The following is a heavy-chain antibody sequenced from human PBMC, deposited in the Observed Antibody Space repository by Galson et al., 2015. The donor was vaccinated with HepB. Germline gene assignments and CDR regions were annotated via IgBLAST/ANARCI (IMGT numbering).Heavy chain of an antibody. CDR1: GFTFSDYY. J-gene: IGHJ4*02. CDR3: ARVADVDYGDHSHFDF. V-gene: IGHV3-11*06. Sequence: SLRLSCAASGFTFSDYYMSWIRQAPGKGLEWVSYISHSTLYTNYADSVKGRITISRDNARNSLCLQLNSLRAEDTAVYYCARVADVDYGDHSHFDFWGQGTLVTVSS. D-gene: IGHD4-17*01. CDR2: ISHSTLYT.